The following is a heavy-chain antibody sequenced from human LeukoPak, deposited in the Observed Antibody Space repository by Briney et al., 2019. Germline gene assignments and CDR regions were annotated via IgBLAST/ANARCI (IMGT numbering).Heavy chain of an antibody. D-gene: IGHD5-24*01. CDR1: GGSISSSSYY. V-gene: IGHV4-39*07. J-gene: IGHJ3*02. Sequence: PSETLSLTCTVSGGSISSSSYYWGWIRQPPGKGLEWIGSIYYSGSTYYNPSLKSRVTISVDTSKNQFSLKLSSVTAADTAVYYCARDLKGFGDGYNLVGAFDIWGQGTMVTVSS. CDR2: IYYSGST. CDR3: ARDLKGFGDGYNLVGAFDI.